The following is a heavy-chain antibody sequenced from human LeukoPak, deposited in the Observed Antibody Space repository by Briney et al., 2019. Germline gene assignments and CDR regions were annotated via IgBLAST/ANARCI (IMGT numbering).Heavy chain of an antibody. CDR2: ISSSGSTI. Sequence: GGSLRLSCAASGFTFSSYEINWVRQAPGKGLEWVSYISSSGSTIYYADSVKGRFTISRDNAKNSLYLQMNSLRAEDTAVYYCATDRSPGGYSRDFDYWGQGTLVTVSS. CDR3: ATDRSPGGYSRDFDY. CDR1: GFTFSSYE. D-gene: IGHD6-13*01. J-gene: IGHJ4*02. V-gene: IGHV3-48*03.